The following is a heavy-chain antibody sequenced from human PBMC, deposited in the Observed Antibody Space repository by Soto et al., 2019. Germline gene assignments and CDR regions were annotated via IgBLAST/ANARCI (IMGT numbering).Heavy chain of an antibody. D-gene: IGHD6-13*01. Sequence: GGSLRLSCAASGFTFSSYIMSWVRQAPGKGLEWVANINEDGSREYYGDSVKGRFTISRANARNSLSLEMVSLRAEDTALYFCARWVYYSGSWTLREWGQGTLVTVSS. CDR2: INEDGSRE. CDR3: ARWVYYSGSWTLRE. V-gene: IGHV3-7*01. CDR1: GFTFSSYI. J-gene: IGHJ1*01.